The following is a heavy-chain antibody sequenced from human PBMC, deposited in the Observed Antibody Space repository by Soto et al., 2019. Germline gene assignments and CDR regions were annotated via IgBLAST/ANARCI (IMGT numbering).Heavy chain of an antibody. V-gene: IGHV3-30*04. D-gene: IGHD3-10*01. CDR3: ARDRGSGSSGYYYGMDV. Sequence: QVQLVESGGGVVQPGRSLRLSCAASGFTFSSYAMHWVRQAPGKGLEWVALISYDGTNKYYADSVKGRFTISRDNSKNTLYLQMNSLRPDDTAVYYCARDRGSGSSGYYYGMDVWGQGTTVTVSS. CDR1: GFTFSSYA. J-gene: IGHJ6*02. CDR2: ISYDGTNK.